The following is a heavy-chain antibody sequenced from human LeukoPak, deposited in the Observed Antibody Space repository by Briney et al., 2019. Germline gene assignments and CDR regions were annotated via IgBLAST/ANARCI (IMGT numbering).Heavy chain of an antibody. J-gene: IGHJ4*02. CDR3: ARGTAYYVNDY. V-gene: IGHV3-48*01. CDR1: GFTFSSYA. Sequence: PGGSLRLSCAASGFTFSSYAMHWVRQAPGKGLEWVSYITSSSSTIQYADSAKGRFTVSRDNAKNSLYLQMNSLRAEDTAVYYCARGTAYYVNDYWGQGALVTVSS. CDR2: ITSSSSTI. D-gene: IGHD1-26*01.